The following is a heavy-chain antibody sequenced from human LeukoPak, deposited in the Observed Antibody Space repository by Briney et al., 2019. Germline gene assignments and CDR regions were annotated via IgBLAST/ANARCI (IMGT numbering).Heavy chain of an antibody. CDR1: GFTFGSYT. CDR3: ARDASSVLRYFDWLLNFDY. J-gene: IGHJ4*02. Sequence: GGSLRLSCAASGFTFGSYTMNWVRQAPGKGLEWVSYISSSSSTIYYADSVKGRFTISRDNAKNSLYLQMNSLRAEDTAVYYCARDASSVLRYFDWLLNFDYWGQGTLVTVSS. CDR2: ISSSSSTI. D-gene: IGHD3-9*01. V-gene: IGHV3-48*01.